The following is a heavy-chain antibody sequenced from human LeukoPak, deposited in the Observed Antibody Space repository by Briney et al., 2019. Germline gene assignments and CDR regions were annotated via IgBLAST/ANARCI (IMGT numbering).Heavy chain of an antibody. CDR2: INWNGGST. J-gene: IGHJ4*02. Sequence: GGSLRLSCAASGFTFDDSVMSWVRQAPGKGLEWVSGINWNGGSTGYADSVKGRFTISRDNAKNSLYLQMNSLRAEDTAVYYCAREQSGWLFDYWGQGTLVTVSS. V-gene: IGHV3-20*04. CDR3: AREQSGWLFDY. D-gene: IGHD5-12*01. CDR1: GFTFDDSV.